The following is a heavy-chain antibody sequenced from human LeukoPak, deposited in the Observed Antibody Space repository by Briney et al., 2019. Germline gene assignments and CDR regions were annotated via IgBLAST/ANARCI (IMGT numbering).Heavy chain of an antibody. CDR2: IYYSGST. D-gene: IGHD5-18*01. V-gene: IGHV4-61*01. Sequence: SETLSLTCTVSGVSVSSGSYYWSWIRQPPGKGLEWIGYIYYSGSTNYNPSLKSRVTISVDTSKNQFSLKLSSVTAADTAVYYCARVIRVDTAKEFAFDIWGQGTMVTVSS. CDR1: GVSVSSGSYY. J-gene: IGHJ3*02. CDR3: ARVIRVDTAKEFAFDI.